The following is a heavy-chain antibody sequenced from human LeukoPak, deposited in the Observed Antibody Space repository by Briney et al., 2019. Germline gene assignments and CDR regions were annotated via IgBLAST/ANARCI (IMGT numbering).Heavy chain of an antibody. V-gene: IGHV3-74*01. Sequence: GGSLRLSCAASGFTVSSNYMSWVRQAPGKGLVWVSRIKSDGRGATYADSVKGRFTISRDNAKNTLDLQMNTLRVEDTAVYYCARVANGGASDYWGQGTLVTVSS. CDR3: ARVANGGASDY. J-gene: IGHJ4*02. CDR1: GFTVSSNY. D-gene: IGHD2-8*01. CDR2: IKSDGRGA.